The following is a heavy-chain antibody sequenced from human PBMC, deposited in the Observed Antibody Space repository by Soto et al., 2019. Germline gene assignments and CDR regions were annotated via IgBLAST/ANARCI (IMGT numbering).Heavy chain of an antibody. D-gene: IGHD6-25*01. V-gene: IGHV4-59*08. CDR3: ARQVSSAWPPYYYDMDV. Sequence: PSETLSLTCSVSGDSISSSYWSWIRQPPGKGLEWIGYIYYSGSTNYNPSLKSRVTIPLDTSKNQVSLKLSSVTAADTAMYFCARQVSSAWPPYYYDMDVWGQGTTVTVSS. J-gene: IGHJ6*02. CDR2: IYYSGST. CDR1: GDSISSSY.